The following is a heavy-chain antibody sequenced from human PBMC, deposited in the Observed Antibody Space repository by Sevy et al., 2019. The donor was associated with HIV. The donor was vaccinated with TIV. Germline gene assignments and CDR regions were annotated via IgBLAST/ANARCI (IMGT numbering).Heavy chain of an antibody. V-gene: IGHV5-51*01. CDR2: IYPGDSDI. J-gene: IGHJ3*02. D-gene: IGHD2-2*01. CDR1: GYSFTKYW. Sequence: GESLKISCKGSGYSFTKYWIGWVRQMPGKGLEWMGIIYPGDSDIRYSPSFPGQVTFSVDKSISTAYLQWSSLKASDTAMYYCARQILGDSNTWYFLDAFEIWGQGTMVTVSS. CDR3: ARQILGDSNTWYFLDAFEI.